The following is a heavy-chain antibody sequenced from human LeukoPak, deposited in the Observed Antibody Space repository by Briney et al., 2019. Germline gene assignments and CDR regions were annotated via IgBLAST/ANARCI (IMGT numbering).Heavy chain of an antibody. CDR2: IIPIFGTA. CDR3: ARASSDDTAMATPFAY. J-gene: IGHJ4*02. Sequence: SVKVSCKASGGTFSSYAISWVRQAPGQGLEWMGGIIPIFGTANYVQKFQGRVTITADESTRTAYMELSRLRSEDTAVYYCARASSDDTAMATPFAYWGQGTLVTVSS. CDR1: GGTFSSYA. D-gene: IGHD5-18*01. V-gene: IGHV1-69*01.